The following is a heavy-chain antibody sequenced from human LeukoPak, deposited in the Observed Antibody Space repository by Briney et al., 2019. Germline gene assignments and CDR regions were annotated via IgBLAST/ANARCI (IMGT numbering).Heavy chain of an antibody. D-gene: IGHD6-13*01. CDR2: INTNTGNP. J-gene: IGHJ5*02. Sequence: ASVKVSRKASGYTFTSYAMNWVRQAPGQGLEWMGWINTNTGNPTYAQGFTGRFVFSLDTSVSTAYLQISSLKAEDTAVYYCARPLGAAAGTGKDWFDPWGQGTLVTVSS. CDR3: ARPLGAAAGTGKDWFDP. CDR1: GYTFTSYA. V-gene: IGHV7-4-1*02.